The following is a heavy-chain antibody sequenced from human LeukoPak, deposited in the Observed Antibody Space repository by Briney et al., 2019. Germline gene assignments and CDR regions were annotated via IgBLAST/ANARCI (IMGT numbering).Heavy chain of an antibody. J-gene: IGHJ4*02. CDR2: ISYDGSNK. CDR1: GFTFSSYG. Sequence: GRSLRLSCAASGFTFSSYGMHWVRQAPGKGLEWVAVISYDGSNKYYADSVKGRFTISRDNAKNTLYLQMNSLRAEDTAVYYCARSVYDSGGYYRVLDYWGQGTLVTVPS. V-gene: IGHV3-30*03. D-gene: IGHD3-22*01. CDR3: ARSVYDSGGYYRVLDY.